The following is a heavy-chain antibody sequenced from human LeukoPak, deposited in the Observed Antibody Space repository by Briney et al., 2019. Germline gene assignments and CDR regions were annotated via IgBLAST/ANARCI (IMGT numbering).Heavy chain of an antibody. Sequence: GGSLRLSCAASGFTFSNHWMHWVRQTPGKGLVWVSRIRSDGGTIDYADSVRGRFTISRDNAKNTLSLQMNSLRAEDTAVYYCARETTASGNFFDSWGQGTLVTVSS. J-gene: IGHJ4*02. V-gene: IGHV3-74*01. D-gene: IGHD4-17*01. CDR2: IRSDGGTI. CDR1: GFTFSNHW. CDR3: ARETTASGNFFDS.